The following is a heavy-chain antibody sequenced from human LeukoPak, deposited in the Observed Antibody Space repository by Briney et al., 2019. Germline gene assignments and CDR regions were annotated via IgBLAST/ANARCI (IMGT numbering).Heavy chain of an antibody. CDR2: ISGSGGST. J-gene: IGHJ4*02. Sequence: PGGSLRLSCAASGFTVSSNSMNWVRQAPGKGLGWVSAISGSGGSTYYADSVKGRCTISRDNSKNTLYLQMNSLRAEDTAVYYCAKGLGITAAGVDYWGQGTLVTVSS. V-gene: IGHV3-23*01. D-gene: IGHD6-13*01. CDR1: GFTVSSNS. CDR3: AKGLGITAAGVDY.